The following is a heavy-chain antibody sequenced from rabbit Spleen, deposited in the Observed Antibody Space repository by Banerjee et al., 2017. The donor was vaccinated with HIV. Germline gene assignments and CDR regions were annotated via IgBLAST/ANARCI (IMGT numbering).Heavy chain of an antibody. CDR1: GFTLSSRSW. J-gene: IGHJ4*01. D-gene: IGHD1-1*01. CDR3: ARDLSGVIGWNFGW. CDR2: IYAGGSGNT. Sequence: QEQLVEAGGDLVKPEGPLTPTCTASGFTLSSRSWICGGRQAPGKGLEWIGSIYAGGSGNTYYESWAKGRFTISKTSSTTVALQMTSLTAADTATYFCARDLSGVIGWNFGWWGPGTLVTVS. V-gene: IGHV1S45*01.